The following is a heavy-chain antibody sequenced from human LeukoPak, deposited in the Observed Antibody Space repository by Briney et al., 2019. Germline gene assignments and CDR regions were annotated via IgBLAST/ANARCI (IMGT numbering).Heavy chain of an antibody. Sequence: GGSLRLSCAASGFTFSGYWMSWLRQAPGKGLEWVANIKQDGGEKYYVDSVKGRFTISRDNAKNSLYLQMNSLRVEDTAVYYCARDYRSSSGRSIDYWGQGTLVTVSS. CDR1: GFTFSGYW. V-gene: IGHV3-7*01. J-gene: IGHJ4*02. D-gene: IGHD6-6*01. CDR3: ARDYRSSSGRSIDY. CDR2: IKQDGGEK.